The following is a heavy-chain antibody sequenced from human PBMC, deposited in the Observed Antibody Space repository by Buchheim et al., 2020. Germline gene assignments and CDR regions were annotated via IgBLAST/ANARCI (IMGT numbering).Heavy chain of an antibody. D-gene: IGHD6-13*01. J-gene: IGHJ4*02. V-gene: IGHV4-59*01. CDR3: ARDVSSSWYFDY. CDR2: IYYSGST. CDR1: GGSISSYY. Sequence: QVQLQESGPGLVKPSETLSLTCTVSGGSISSYYWSWIRQPPGKGLEWIGYIYYSGSTNYNPSLKSRVTISVDTSKNQFSPKLSSVTAADTAVYYCARDVSSSWYFDYWGQGTL.